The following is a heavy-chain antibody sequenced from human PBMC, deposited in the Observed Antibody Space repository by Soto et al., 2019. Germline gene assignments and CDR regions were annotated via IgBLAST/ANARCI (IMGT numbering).Heavy chain of an antibody. V-gene: IGHV1-2*04. J-gene: IGHJ6*02. D-gene: IGHD3-3*01. CDR1: GYTFTGYY. Sequence: ASVKVSCKACGYTFTGYYMHWVRQAPGQGLEWMGWINPNSGGTNYAQKFQGWVTMTRDTSISTAYMELSRLRSDDTAVYYCARDGQDFWSGFHYGMDVWGQGTTVTVSS. CDR2: INPNSGGT. CDR3: ARDGQDFWSGFHYGMDV.